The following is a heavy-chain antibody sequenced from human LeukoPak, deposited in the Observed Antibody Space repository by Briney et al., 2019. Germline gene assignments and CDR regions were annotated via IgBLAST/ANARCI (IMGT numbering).Heavy chain of an antibody. V-gene: IGHV4-4*07. CDR3: ARDLSNRMVRGVIFWFDP. Sequence: SETLSLTCTVSGGSISSYYWNWIRQPAGKGLEWIGRIYTSGSTNYNPSLKSRVTMSVDTSKNQFYLKLSSVTAADTAVYYCARDLSNRMVRGVIFWFDPWGQGTLVTVSS. J-gene: IGHJ5*02. CDR1: GGSISSYY. D-gene: IGHD3-10*01. CDR2: IYTSGST.